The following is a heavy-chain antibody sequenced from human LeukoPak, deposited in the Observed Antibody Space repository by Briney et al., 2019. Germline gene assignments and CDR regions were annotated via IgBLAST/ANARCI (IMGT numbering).Heavy chain of an antibody. J-gene: IGHJ5*02. CDR3: ARGSDSGTPRWFGP. D-gene: IGHD1-26*01. CDR2: IDPNDGGT. V-gene: IGHV1-2*06. CDR1: GYTFTGHF. Sequence: ASVKVSCKASGYTFTGHFIQWVRQAPGQGPEWMGRIDPNDGGTNYAQKFQGRVTMTRDTSISTAYMKLSSLRSDDTAVYYCARGSDSGTPRWFGPWGQGTLVT.